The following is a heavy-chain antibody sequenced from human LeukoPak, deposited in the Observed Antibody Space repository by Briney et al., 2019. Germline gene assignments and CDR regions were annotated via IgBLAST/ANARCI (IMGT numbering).Heavy chain of an antibody. CDR2: INHSGST. V-gene: IGHV4-34*01. J-gene: IGHJ5*02. D-gene: IGHD1-1*01. Sequence: SETLSLTCAVYGGSFSGYYWSWIRQPSGKGLEWIGEINHSGSTNYNPSLKSRVTISVDTSKNQFSLKLSSVTAADTAVYYCARHWNDDWFDPWGQGTLVTVSS. CDR1: GGSFSGYY. CDR3: ARHWNDDWFDP.